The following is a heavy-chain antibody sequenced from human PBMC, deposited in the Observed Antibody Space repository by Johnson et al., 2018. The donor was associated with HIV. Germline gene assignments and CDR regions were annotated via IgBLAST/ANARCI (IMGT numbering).Heavy chain of an antibody. CDR1: GFTFSNAW. J-gene: IGHJ3*02. V-gene: IGHV3-15*01. Sequence: VQLVESGGGLVKPGGSLRLSCAASGFTFSNAWMSWVRQAPGQGLEWVGRIKSKTDGGTTDYAVPVTGRFTISRDDSKNTLYLQMNSLRAEDTAVYYCAREYSSLSQGAVDIWGQGTMVTVSS. CDR2: IKSKTDGGTT. D-gene: IGHD6-6*01. CDR3: AREYSSLSQGAVDI.